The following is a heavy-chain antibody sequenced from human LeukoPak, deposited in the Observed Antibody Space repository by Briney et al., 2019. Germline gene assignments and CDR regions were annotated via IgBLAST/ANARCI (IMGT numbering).Heavy chain of an antibody. V-gene: IGHV4-39*07. Sequence: PSETLSLTCTVSGGSISSSSYYWGWIRQPPGKGLEWVGSIYYTGSTYCNPSLKSRVTISVDRSKNQFSLKLSSVTAADTAVYYCAREGLGGSYGLDNWFDPWGQGTLVTVSS. J-gene: IGHJ5*02. CDR1: GGSISSSSYY. CDR2: IYYTGST. CDR3: AREGLGGSYGLDNWFDP. D-gene: IGHD1-26*01.